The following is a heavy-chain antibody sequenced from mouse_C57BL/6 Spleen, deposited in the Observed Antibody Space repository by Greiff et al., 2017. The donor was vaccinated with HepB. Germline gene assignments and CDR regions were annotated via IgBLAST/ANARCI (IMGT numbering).Heavy chain of an antibody. CDR1: GYTFTSYW. V-gene: IGHV1-53*01. Sequence: QVQLQQPGTELVKPGASVKLSCKASGYTFTSYWMHWVKQRPGQGLEWIGNINPSNGGTNYNEKFKSKATLTVDKSSNTAYMQLSSLTTEDSAIYYCARVITTVVARDYWGQGTTLTVSS. D-gene: IGHD1-1*01. CDR3: ARVITTVVARDY. CDR2: INPSNGGT. J-gene: IGHJ2*01.